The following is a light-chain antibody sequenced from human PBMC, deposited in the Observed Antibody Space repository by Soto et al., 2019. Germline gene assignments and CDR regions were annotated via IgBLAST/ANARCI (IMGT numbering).Light chain of an antibody. CDR3: QQYGSTPTIT. CDR1: QRCYSNS. Sequence: ELVLTQAPGTLYLAPGERATLSCRASQRCYSNSLAWYQQKPGQSPRLLIYGTSRRVTGIPDRFSGSESGTHFTLTISSLEPEDFAVYYCQQYGSTPTITSGHGTRLAIK. J-gene: IGKJ5*01. CDR2: GTS. V-gene: IGKV3-20*01.